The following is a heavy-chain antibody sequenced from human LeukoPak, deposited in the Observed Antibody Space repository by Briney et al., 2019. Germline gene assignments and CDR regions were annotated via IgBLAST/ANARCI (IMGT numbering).Heavy chain of an antibody. CDR2: ISYDGSNK. Sequence: GGSLRLSCAASGFTFSSYGMHWVRQAPGKGLEWVAVISYDGSNKYYADSVKGRFTISRDNSKNTLYLQMNSLRAEDTAVYYCAKAARGSLWSEYWGQGTLVTVSS. CDR1: GFTFSSYG. D-gene: IGHD1-26*01. V-gene: IGHV3-30*18. CDR3: AKAARGSLWSEY. J-gene: IGHJ4*02.